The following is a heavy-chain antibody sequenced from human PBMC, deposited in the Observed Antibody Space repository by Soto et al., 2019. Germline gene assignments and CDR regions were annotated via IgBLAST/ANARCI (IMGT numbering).Heavy chain of an antibody. J-gene: IGHJ4*02. D-gene: IGHD2-15*01. CDR1: GFTFSGYA. V-gene: IGHV3-30*18. Sequence: GGSLRLSCAASGFTFSGYAMSWVRQAPGRGLEWVAYISYDSSNTFYGDSVKGRFTISRDNSKNTQFLQMNSLRAEDTAVYYCAKLVIGYCSGNTCDDYWGQGTLVTVSS. CDR2: ISYDSSNT. CDR3: AKLVIGYCSGNTCDDY.